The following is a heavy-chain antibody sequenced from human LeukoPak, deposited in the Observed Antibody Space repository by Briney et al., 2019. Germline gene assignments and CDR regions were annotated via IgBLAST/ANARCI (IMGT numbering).Heavy chain of an antibody. Sequence: GRSLRLSCAASGFTFSSYGMHWVRQAPGKGLEWVAVISYDGSNKYYADSVKGRFTIPRDNSKNTLYLQMNSLRAEDTAVYYCARPSITSWYAFDIWGQGTMVTVSS. CDR2: ISYDGSNK. V-gene: IGHV3-30*03. J-gene: IGHJ3*02. CDR1: GFTFSSYG. CDR3: ARPSITSWYAFDI. D-gene: IGHD6-13*01.